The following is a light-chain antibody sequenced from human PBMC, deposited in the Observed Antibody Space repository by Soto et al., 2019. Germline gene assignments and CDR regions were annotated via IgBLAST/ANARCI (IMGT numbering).Light chain of an antibody. J-gene: IGLJ1*01. CDR1: SSDVGGYNY. CDR3: SSYTGNNNSAV. Sequence: QSVLSQPPSATGSPGQSVTISCTGTSSDVGGYNYVSWYQQHPGKAPKLMIYEVSKRPSGVPDRFSGSKSGNTASLTVSGLQAEDEADYYCSSYTGNNNSAVFGTAARSPS. CDR2: EVS. V-gene: IGLV2-8*01.